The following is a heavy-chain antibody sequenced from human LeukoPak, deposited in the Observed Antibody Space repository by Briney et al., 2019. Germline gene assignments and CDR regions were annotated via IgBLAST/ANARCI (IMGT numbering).Heavy chain of an antibody. Sequence: GGSLRLSCAASGFTFSSFAMHWVRQAPGKGVGWVGVISYDGSNTYYADSVKGRLTISRDNPKNTLYLQMNRLRDKDTAVYYCARDSDFAVAGTTPFDYWGQGTLVTVSS. J-gene: IGHJ4*02. CDR1: GFTFSSFA. V-gene: IGHV3-30*04. CDR2: ISYDGSNT. CDR3: ARDSDFAVAGTTPFDY. D-gene: IGHD6-19*01.